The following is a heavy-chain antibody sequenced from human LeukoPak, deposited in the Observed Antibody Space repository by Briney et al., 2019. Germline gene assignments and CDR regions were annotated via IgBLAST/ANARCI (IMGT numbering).Heavy chain of an antibody. CDR1: GGSFNGYY. J-gene: IGHJ4*02. V-gene: IGHV4-34*01. CDR3: SRGLSDVY. Sequence: PSETLSLTCAVYGGSFNGYYWTWIRQPPGKGLEWIGEINHSGSTNYNPPLKSRVTISIDTSKNQFSLILSSVTAADTAVYYCSRGLSDVYWGQGTLVTVSS. CDR2: INHSGST.